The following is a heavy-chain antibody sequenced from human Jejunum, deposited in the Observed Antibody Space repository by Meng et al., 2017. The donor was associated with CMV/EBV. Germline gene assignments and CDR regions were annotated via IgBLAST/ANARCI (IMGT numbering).Heavy chain of an antibody. Sequence: AMHWVRQAPGKGLEWVAVISYDGSNTYYAASVKGRFTISRDNSKNTLYLQMNSLRAEDTAVYYCARVPRGYSYGWLGDYYYYGMDVWGQGTTVTVSS. CDR3: ARVPRGYSYGWLGDYYYYGMDV. V-gene: IGHV3-30-3*01. D-gene: IGHD5-18*01. CDR2: ISYDGSNT. CDR1: A. J-gene: IGHJ6*02.